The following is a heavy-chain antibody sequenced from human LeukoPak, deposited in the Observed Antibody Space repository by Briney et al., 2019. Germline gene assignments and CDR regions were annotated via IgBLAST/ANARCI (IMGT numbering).Heavy chain of an antibody. D-gene: IGHD1-1*01. J-gene: IGHJ4*02. CDR1: GFTFSNYD. CDR2: ISGRGGST. CDR3: AKLDALFDY. V-gene: IGHV3-23*01. Sequence: PGGSLRLSCAASGFTFSNYDMSWVRQAPGKGLEWVSGISGRGGSTEYADSVKGRFTISRGNSKNTLYLQMNTLRAEDTAVYYCAKLDALFDYWGQGTLVTVSS.